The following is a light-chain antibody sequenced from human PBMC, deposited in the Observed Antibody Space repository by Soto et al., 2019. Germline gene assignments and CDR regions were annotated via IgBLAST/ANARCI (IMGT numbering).Light chain of an antibody. J-gene: IGKJ1*01. CDR2: DAS. Sequence: EIVLTQSPATLSLSPGERATLSCRSSQSVTSSLAWYQQKPGQAPRLLIYDASNRATGIPARFSGSGSGTEFTLTISSLQSEDFAVYYCQQYNNWPGTFGQGTKVDIK. CDR3: QQYNNWPGT. V-gene: IGKV3-11*01. CDR1: QSVTSS.